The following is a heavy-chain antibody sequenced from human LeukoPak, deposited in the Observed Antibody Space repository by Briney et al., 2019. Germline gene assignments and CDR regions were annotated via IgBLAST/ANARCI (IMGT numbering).Heavy chain of an antibody. CDR2: MYYSGST. Sequence: PSETLSLTCTVSGGSMNSYYWSWIRQPPGKGLELIGYMYYSGSTNYVYNPSLKSRITISVDTSKNQFSLNLSSVTAADTAVCYCARSTGDYMDVWGNGTTVTVSS. CDR1: GGSMNSYY. J-gene: IGHJ6*03. D-gene: IGHD5/OR15-5a*01. V-gene: IGHV4-59*01. CDR3: ARSTGDYMDV.